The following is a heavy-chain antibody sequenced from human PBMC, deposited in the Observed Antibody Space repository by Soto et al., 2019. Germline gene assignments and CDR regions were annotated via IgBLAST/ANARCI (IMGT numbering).Heavy chain of an antibody. CDR2: MFYSGLT. CDR3: APLSVSLSGPYGIHV. V-gene: IGHV4-39*01. Sequence: SDTMSLTCSVSGYSVTSSDYYWAWIRQPPGKGLEWIGSMFYSGLTYYNPSLKSRVTLSVDTSKNQFSVRLNSVTAADTAVYYCAPLSVSLSGPYGIHVWGQGTTVTVSS. CDR1: GYSVTSSDYY. J-gene: IGHJ6*02. D-gene: IGHD2-15*01.